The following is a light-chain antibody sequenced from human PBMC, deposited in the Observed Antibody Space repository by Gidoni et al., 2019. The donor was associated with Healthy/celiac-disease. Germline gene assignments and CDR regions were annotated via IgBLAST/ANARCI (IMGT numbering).Light chain of an antibody. CDR1: QSISSY. J-gene: IGKJ5*01. CDR2: SEA. Sequence: DSQMTQSPSSLPASVGDRVTITCRARQSISSYLNWYQQKPGKAPKLLIYSEASLQSGVPSRFSGSGSGTDFTLTISSLQPEDFATYYCQQSYSTPPYTCGQGTRLEIK. V-gene: IGKV1-39*01. CDR3: QQSYSTPPYT.